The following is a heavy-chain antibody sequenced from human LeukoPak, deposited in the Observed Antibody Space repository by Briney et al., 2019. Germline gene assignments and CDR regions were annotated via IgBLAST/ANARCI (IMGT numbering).Heavy chain of an antibody. CDR1: GFTFSSYW. D-gene: IGHD3-22*01. V-gene: IGHV3-74*01. CDR2: INSDGSTT. J-gene: IGHJ3*02. CDR3: AKELKTYYYDSSGYPDAFDI. Sequence: GGFLRLPCAASGFTFSSYWMHWVRQAPGKGLVWVSRINSDGSTTTYADSVKGRFTISRDNSKNTLYLQMNSLRAEDTAVYYCAKELKTYYYDSSGYPDAFDIWGQGTMVTVSS.